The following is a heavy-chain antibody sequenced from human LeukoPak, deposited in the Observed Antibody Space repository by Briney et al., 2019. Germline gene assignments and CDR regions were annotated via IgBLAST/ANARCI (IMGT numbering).Heavy chain of an antibody. J-gene: IGHJ5*02. CDR3: ARGPSIVVVPAALEPNWFDP. CDR1: GYTFTGYY. D-gene: IGHD2-2*01. V-gene: IGHV1-2*02. CDR2: INPNSGGT. Sequence: EASVKVSCKASGYTFTGYYMHWVRQAPGQGPEWMGWINPNSGGTNYAQKFQGRVTMTRDTSISTAYMELSRLRSDDTAVYYCARGPSIVVVPAALEPNWFDPWGQGTLVTVSS.